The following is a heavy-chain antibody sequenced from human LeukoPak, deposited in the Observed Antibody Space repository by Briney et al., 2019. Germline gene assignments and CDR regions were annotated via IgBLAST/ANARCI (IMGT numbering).Heavy chain of an antibody. Sequence: PGGSLRLSCADSGFTFSSYAMSWVRQAPGKGLEWVSAISGSGDSTYDADSVKGRFTISRDNSKNTLYLQMNSLRAEDTAVYYCTQQWLVLGAFDIWGQGTMVTVSS. J-gene: IGHJ3*02. CDR2: ISGSGDST. CDR3: TQQWLVLGAFDI. CDR1: GFTFSSYA. D-gene: IGHD6-19*01. V-gene: IGHV3-23*01.